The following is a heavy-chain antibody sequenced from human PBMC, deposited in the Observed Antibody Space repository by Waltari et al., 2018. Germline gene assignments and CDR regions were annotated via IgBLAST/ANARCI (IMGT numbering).Heavy chain of an antibody. V-gene: IGHV4-38-2*02. CDR2: IYHSGST. CDR1: GYSISSGYY. J-gene: IGHJ4*02. CDR3: AREGVQLERGFDY. Sequence: QVQLQESGPGLVKPSETLSLTCAVSGYSISSGYYWGWIRQPPGKGLEWIGSIYHSGSTYYNPSLKSRVTISVDTSKNQFSLKLSSVTAADTAVYYCAREGVQLERGFDYWGQGTLVTVSS. D-gene: IGHD1-1*01.